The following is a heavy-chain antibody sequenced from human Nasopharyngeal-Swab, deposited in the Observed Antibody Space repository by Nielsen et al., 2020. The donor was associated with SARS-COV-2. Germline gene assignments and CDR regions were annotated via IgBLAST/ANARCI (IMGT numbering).Heavy chain of an antibody. CDR2: IYPGDSDT. J-gene: IGHJ5*02. V-gene: IGHV5-51*07. D-gene: IGHD2-21*02. CDR3: ARQLQSFDP. CDR1: GYNFATSW. Sequence: GESLKISCKGSGYNFATSWIGWVHQMPGKGLEWMGIIYPGDSDTRYSPSFQGQVTISADKSISTAYLQWHNLKASDTAIYYCARQLQSFDPWGQGTLVTVSS.